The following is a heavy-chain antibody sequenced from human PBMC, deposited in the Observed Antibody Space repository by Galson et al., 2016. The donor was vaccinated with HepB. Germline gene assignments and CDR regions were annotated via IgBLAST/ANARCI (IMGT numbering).Heavy chain of an antibody. Sequence: TLSLTCTVSGGSISSGGYYWSWIRQHPGKGLEWIGYIHYSGSTYYNPSLESRVSISVDTSKNQFSLKLSSVTAAATSVYYCARDKNERGYRYGHFAYWGQGALVTVSS. J-gene: IGHJ4*02. CDR2: IHYSGST. CDR1: GGSISSGGYY. CDR3: ARDKNERGYRYGHFAY. D-gene: IGHD5-18*01. V-gene: IGHV4-31*03.